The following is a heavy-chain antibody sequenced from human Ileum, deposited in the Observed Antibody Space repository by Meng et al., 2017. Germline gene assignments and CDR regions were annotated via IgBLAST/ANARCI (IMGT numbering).Heavy chain of an antibody. D-gene: IGHD7-27*01. CDR1: VACVSINKVG. CDR2: GST. J-gene: IGHJ4*02. Sequence: QMRSRDSVQGRWGPSEILYHTCTVSVACVSINKVGWGVIRLPPGKGLEWIGYGSTNHNPSLKSRVTISVDTSKNQFFLTLNSVTAADTAIYYCARDHWGSLDYWCQGILVTVSS. V-gene: IGHV4-61*01. CDR3: ARDHWGSLDY.